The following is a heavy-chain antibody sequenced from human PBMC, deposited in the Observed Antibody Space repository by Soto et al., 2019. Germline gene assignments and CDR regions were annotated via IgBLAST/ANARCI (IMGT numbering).Heavy chain of an antibody. CDR2: INAGNGNT. D-gene: IGHD2-2*01. V-gene: IGHV1-3*01. Sequence: ASVKVSCEASGYTFTSYAMHWVRQAPGQRLEWMGWINAGNGNTKYSQKFQGRVTITRDTSASTAYMELSSLRSEDTAVYYCARDSPRYCSSTSCYDGEGFDYWGQGTLVTVSS. CDR3: ARDSPRYCSSTSCYDGEGFDY. CDR1: GYTFTSYA. J-gene: IGHJ4*02.